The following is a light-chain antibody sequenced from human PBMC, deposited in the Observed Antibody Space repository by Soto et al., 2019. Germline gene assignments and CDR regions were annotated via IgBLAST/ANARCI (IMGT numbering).Light chain of an antibody. J-gene: IGLJ1*01. CDR2: DVS. CDR1: SSDVGGYNY. CDR3: SSYTSSSRSV. Sequence: QSVLTQPASVSGSPGQSITISCTGTSSDVGGYNYVSWYQQHPGKAPKLMIYDVSNRPSGVSNRFSGSKSGNTASLTISGLQAEDEADYYCSSYTSSSRSVFGTGTKVT. V-gene: IGLV2-14*01.